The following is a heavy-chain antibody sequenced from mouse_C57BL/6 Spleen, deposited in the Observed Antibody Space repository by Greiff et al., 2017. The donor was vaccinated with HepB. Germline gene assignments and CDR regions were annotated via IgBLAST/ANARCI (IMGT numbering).Heavy chain of an antibody. Sequence: VQLQQSGAELVRPGASVTLSCKASGYTFTDYEMHWVKQTPVHGLEWIGAIDPETVGTAYKQKFKGKAILTADTSSSTAYMELRSLTSEDSAVFDCTSYGNDGYAMDYWSQGTSVTVSS. CDR1: GYTFTDYE. J-gene: IGHJ4*01. CDR2: IDPETVGT. V-gene: IGHV1-15*01. CDR3: TSYGNDGYAMDY. D-gene: IGHD2-2*01.